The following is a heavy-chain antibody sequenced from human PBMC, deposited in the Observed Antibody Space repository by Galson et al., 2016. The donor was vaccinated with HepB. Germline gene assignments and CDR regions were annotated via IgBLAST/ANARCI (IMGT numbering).Heavy chain of an antibody. D-gene: IGHD1-14*01. V-gene: IGHV4-31*03. CDR3: ASARIGKTHPAHFYD. J-gene: IGHJ4*02. CDR2: IHYSGST. Sequence: TLSLTCTVSGGSVSNRRYYWSWIRQHPGKGLEWIANIHYSGSTYYNPSLKSRLTVSVDTSTNQFSLNVTSVTAADTAVYYCASARIGKTHPAHFYDWGQGTLVTVSA. CDR1: GGSVSNRRYY.